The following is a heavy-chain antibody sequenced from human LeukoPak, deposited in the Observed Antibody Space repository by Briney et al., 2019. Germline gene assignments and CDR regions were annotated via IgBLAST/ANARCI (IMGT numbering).Heavy chain of an antibody. CDR3: AKASRADFEVVVAGFEY. J-gene: IGHJ4*02. D-gene: IGHD2-15*01. CDR1: GFTFSSYA. CDR2: IGGNGGST. V-gene: IGHV3-23*01. Sequence: QPGGSLRLSCAASGFTFSSYAMSWVRQAPGKGLEWVSTIGGNGGSTYYADSVKGRFTISRDNSKNTLYLQMNSLRAEDTAVYYCAKASRADFEVVVAGFEYWGQGTLVTVSS.